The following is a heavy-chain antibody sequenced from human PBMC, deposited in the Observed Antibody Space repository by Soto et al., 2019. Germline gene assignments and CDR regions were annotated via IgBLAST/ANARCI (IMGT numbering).Heavy chain of an antibody. CDR3: ARSVAVPGAHIDY. CDR2: VYYTGST. D-gene: IGHD6-19*01. V-gene: IGHV4-59*01. Sequence: RSLTCSVSGGSISGSYWSWIRQSPGKGLEWLGYVYYTGSTNYSPSLRSRVSISVDTSKNEFSLRLSSVTAADTAVYFCARSVAVPGAHIDYWGQGTQVTVSS. J-gene: IGHJ4*02. CDR1: GGSISGSY.